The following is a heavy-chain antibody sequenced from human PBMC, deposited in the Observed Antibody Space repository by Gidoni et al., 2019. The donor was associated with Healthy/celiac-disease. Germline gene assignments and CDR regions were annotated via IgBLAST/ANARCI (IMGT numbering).Heavy chain of an antibody. CDR3: ARWTGGQLGWQSFYFDY. CDR2: IYYSGST. CDR1: GGSISSSSYY. J-gene: IGHJ4*02. Sequence: QLQLQESGPGLVKPSETLSLTCTVSGGSISSSSYYWVWIRQPPGKGLEWIGSIYYSGSTYYNPSLKSRVTISVDTSKNQFSLKLSSVTAADTAVYYCARWTGGQLGWQSFYFDYWGQGTLVTVSS. V-gene: IGHV4-39*01. D-gene: IGHD6-13*01.